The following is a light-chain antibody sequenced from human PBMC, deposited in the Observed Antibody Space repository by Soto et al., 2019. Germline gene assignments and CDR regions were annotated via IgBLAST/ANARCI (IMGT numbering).Light chain of an antibody. J-gene: IGKJ1*01. Sequence: ENVLTKSPGPLSLSPWERATLSCRASQSVSRSYLAWYQQKPGQATRLRSYGASSRGTGIPDMVSGSGCGTDCPLIVSRLEPADFAVYYCQRYGRTFGQGTKVDIK. CDR1: QSVSRSY. V-gene: IGKV3-20*01. CDR2: GAS. CDR3: QRYGRT.